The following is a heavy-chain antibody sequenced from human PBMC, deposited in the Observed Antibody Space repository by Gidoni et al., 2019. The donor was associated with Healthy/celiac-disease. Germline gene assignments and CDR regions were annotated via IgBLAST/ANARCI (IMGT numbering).Heavy chain of an antibody. Sequence: QVQLQESGPGLVKPSQTLSLTCTVSGGSIRRGDYYWSWIRQPPGKGLEWIGYIYYSGSTYYNPSLKSRVTISVDTSKNQFSLKLSSVTAADTAVNYCARDLYYGSGRAWFDPWGQGTLVTVSS. CDR3: ARDLYYGSGRAWFDP. CDR1: GGSIRRGDYY. CDR2: IYYSGST. D-gene: IGHD3-10*01. V-gene: IGHV4-30-4*01. J-gene: IGHJ5*02.